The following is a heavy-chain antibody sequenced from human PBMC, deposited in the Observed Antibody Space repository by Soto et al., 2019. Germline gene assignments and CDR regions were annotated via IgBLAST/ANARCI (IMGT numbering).Heavy chain of an antibody. Sequence: SVKVSCKASGGTFSSYAISWVRQAPGQGLEWMGGIIPTFGTANYAQKFQGRVTITADEFTSTAYMELSSLRSEDTAVYYCAREMVRSDSSGYYFEYWGQGTMLTVSS. CDR3: AREMVRSDSSGYYFEY. D-gene: IGHD3-22*01. CDR2: IIPTFGTA. V-gene: IGHV1-69*13. CDR1: GGTFSSYA. J-gene: IGHJ4*02.